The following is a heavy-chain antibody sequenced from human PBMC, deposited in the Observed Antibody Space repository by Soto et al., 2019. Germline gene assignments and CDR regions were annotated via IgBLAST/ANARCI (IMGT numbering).Heavy chain of an antibody. CDR3: ARTGDSSSSPLPPYYYYGMDV. J-gene: IGHJ6*02. V-gene: IGHV4-34*01. D-gene: IGHD6-6*01. CDR2: INHSGST. Sequence: TLSLTCAVYGGSFSCYYWSWIRQPPGKGLEWIGEINHSGSTNYNPSLKSRVTISVDTSKNQFSLKLSSVTAEDTAVYYCARTGDSSSSPLPPYYYYGMDVWGQGTTVTVSS. CDR1: GGSFSCYY.